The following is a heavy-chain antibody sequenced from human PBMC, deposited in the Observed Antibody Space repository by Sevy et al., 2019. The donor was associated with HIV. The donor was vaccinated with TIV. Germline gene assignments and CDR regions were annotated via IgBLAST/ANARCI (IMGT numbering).Heavy chain of an antibody. V-gene: IGHV3-33*01. J-gene: IGHJ4*02. CDR3: ATGRDYGSGSYDY. D-gene: IGHD3-10*01. CDR1: GFSFDRYG. Sequence: GGSLRLSCAASGFSFDRYGMHWVRQAPGKGLEWVAVILYEGINKDYGDSVRGRFTISRDNSKNTLYLQMNSRRVDDTAVYYCATGRDYGSGSYDYWGPGTLVTVSS. CDR2: ILYEGINK.